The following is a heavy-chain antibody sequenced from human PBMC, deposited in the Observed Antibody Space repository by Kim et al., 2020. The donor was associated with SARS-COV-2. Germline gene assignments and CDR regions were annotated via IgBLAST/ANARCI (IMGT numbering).Heavy chain of an antibody. CDR3: AKALVIAAAEAGPGAN. CDR2: ISWNSGSI. Sequence: GGSLRLSCAASGFTFDDYAMHWVRQAPGKGLEWVSGISWNSGSIGYADSVKGRFTISRDNAKNSLYLQMNSLRAEDTALYYCAKALVIAAAEAGPGANWGQGTLVTVSS. CDR1: GFTFDDYA. V-gene: IGHV3-9*01. J-gene: IGHJ4*02. D-gene: IGHD6-13*01.